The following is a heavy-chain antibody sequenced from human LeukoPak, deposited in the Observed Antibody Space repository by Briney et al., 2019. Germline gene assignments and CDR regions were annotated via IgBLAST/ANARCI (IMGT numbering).Heavy chain of an antibody. D-gene: IGHD2-8*01. J-gene: IGHJ4*02. V-gene: IGHV3-23*01. CDR2: ISASGGST. CDR1: GFTFSSFA. CDR3: TRGGASTSYYWFY. Sequence: GGSLRLSCAASGFTFSSFAMSWVRQVPGKGLEWVSGISASGGSTSYADSVKGRFTISRDNAKSSLYLQMDSLRGEDTAVYYCTRGGASTSYYWFYWGQGTLVTVSS.